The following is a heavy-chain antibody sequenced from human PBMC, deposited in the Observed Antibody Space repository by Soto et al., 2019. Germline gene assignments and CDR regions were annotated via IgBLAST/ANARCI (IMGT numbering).Heavy chain of an antibody. V-gene: IGHV3-23*01. Sequence: EVQLLESGGGLVQPGGSLRLSCAASGFTFSTYAMSWVRQAPGKGLEWVSVISGSDGSTYYADSVKGRFTISRDNSKNTLYLQMNRLRAEDTAVYYCAKGYSSGWYVWFDPWGQGTLVTVSS. CDR3: AKGYSSGWYVWFDP. CDR1: GFTFSTYA. D-gene: IGHD6-19*01. CDR2: ISGSDGST. J-gene: IGHJ5*02.